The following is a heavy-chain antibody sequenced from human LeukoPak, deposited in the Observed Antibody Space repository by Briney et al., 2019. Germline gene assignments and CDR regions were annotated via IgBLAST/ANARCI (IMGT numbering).Heavy chain of an antibody. CDR2: IYSGGST. V-gene: IGHV3-53*01. D-gene: IGHD6-13*01. CDR3: ARAFNGAAGYFDY. Sequence: PGGSLRLSCAASGFTVSSNYMSWVRQAPGKGLEWVSVIYSGGSTYYADSVKGRFTISRDNSKNTLYLQMNSLRAEDTAVYYCARAFNGAAGYFDYWGQGTLVTVSS. J-gene: IGHJ4*02. CDR1: GFTVSSNY.